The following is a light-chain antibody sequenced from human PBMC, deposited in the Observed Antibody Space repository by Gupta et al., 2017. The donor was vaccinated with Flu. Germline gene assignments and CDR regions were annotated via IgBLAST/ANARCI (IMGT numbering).Light chain of an antibody. J-gene: IGKJ5*01. CDR3: HHLYNYPPLT. CDR2: GAS. Sequence: DVQLTQSPPFLSASVGDRVTITCRASQVISSYLAWYQQKPGKAPQLLIYGASTWQRGVTSRFSGSGYGIEFTLTIGSRQQEDFASYYCHHLYNYPPLTFGQGTQLETK. CDR1: QVISSY. V-gene: IGKV1-9*01.